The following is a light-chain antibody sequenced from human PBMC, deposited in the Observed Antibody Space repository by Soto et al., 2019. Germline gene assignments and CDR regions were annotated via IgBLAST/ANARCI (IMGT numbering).Light chain of an antibody. CDR2: GNS. Sequence: QSVLTQPPSVSGAPGQRVTISCTGSSSNIGAGYDVHWYQQLPGTAPKLLICGNSNRPSGVPDRFSGSKSGTSAPLAITGLQAEDEADYYCQSYDSSLSGWVFGGGTKLTVL. V-gene: IGLV1-40*01. CDR1: SSNIGAGYD. J-gene: IGLJ3*02. CDR3: QSYDSSLSGWV.